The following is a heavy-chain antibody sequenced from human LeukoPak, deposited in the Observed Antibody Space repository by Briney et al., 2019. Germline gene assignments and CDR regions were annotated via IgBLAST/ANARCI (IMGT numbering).Heavy chain of an antibody. CDR1: GYTFTGYY. J-gene: IGHJ4*02. Sequence: ASVKVSCKASGYTFTGYYMHWARQAPGQGLEWMGRINPNSGGTNYAQKFQGRVTMTRDTSISTAYMELSRLRSDDTAVYYCARSDSSGYYPTHGFDYWGQGTLVTVSS. CDR3: ARSDSSGYYPTHGFDY. CDR2: INPNSGGT. D-gene: IGHD3-22*01. V-gene: IGHV1-2*06.